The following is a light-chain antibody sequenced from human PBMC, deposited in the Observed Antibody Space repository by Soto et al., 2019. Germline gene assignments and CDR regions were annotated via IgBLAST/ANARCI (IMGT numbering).Light chain of an antibody. CDR3: QQYRNSVGL. V-gene: IGKV3-20*01. CDR1: QSVSSHY. Sequence: IVLTQSPGTLSLSPGERATLSCRASQSVSSHYLAWYQQKPGQAPRLVIYGASSRATGIPERFSGSGSGTDFTLTISRLEPEDFAVYYCQQYRNSVGLFGGGTKVEIK. CDR2: GAS. J-gene: IGKJ4*01.